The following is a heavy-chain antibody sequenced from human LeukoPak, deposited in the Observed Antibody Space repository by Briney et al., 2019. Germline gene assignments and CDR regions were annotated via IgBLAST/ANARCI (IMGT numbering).Heavy chain of an antibody. Sequence: GGSLRLSCAASGFTFSSYSMNWVRQAPGKGLEWVSSISSSSSYIYYADSVKGRFTISRDNAKNSLYLQMNSQRAEDTAVYYCASLDDRVQWDIWGQGTMVTVSS. CDR2: ISSSSSYI. J-gene: IGHJ3*02. D-gene: IGHD1-26*01. CDR3: ASLDDRVQWDI. CDR1: GFTFSSYS. V-gene: IGHV3-21*01.